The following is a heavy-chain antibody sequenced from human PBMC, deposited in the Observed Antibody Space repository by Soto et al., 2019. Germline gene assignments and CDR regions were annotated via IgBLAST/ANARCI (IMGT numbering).Heavy chain of an antibody. Sequence: QVQLVESGGGVVQPGRSLRLSCAASGFTFSSYGMHWVRQAPGKGLEWVAVIWYDGSNKYYADSVKGRFTISRDNSKNTLYLQMNSLRAEDTAVYYCARGALESGYAFEIWGQGTMVTVSS. V-gene: IGHV3-33*01. J-gene: IGHJ3*02. CDR2: IWYDGSNK. D-gene: IGHD3-3*01. CDR1: GFTFSSYG. CDR3: ARGALESGYAFEI.